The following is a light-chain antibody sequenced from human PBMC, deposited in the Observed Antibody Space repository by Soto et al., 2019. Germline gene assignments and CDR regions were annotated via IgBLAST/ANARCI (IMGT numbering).Light chain of an antibody. V-gene: IGKV1-5*01. J-gene: IGKJ1*01. CDR1: QSISYY. CDR2: NAS. Sequence: DIQMNQSPSTLSASVGDRDTITCRASQSISYYLAWYQKKPGKAPKVLIWNASSLQRGVPSRFSGSGSGTEFTLTISSLLPDDFATYYCQQYNRFSTWTFGQGTKVEIK. CDR3: QQYNRFSTWT.